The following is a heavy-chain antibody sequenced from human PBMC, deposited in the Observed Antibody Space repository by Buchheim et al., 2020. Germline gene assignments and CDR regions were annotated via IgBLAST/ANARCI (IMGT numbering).Heavy chain of an antibody. D-gene: IGHD1-26*01. J-gene: IGHJ4*02. CDR2: ITCGGSTI. Sequence: EVQLVESGGGLVQPGGSLRLPCAASGFTFSSYEMNWVRQAPGKGLEWVSYITCGGSTIYYADPEKGRFHISRGNAKNSLYLQMNSLRAEDTAVYYCAREGSGSSYSYFDYWGQGTL. CDR3: AREGSGSSYSYFDY. V-gene: IGHV3-48*03. CDR1: GFTFSSYE.